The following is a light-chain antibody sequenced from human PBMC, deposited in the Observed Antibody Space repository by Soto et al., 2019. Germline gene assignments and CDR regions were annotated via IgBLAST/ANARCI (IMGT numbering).Light chain of an antibody. CDR1: QSVSSSY. CDR3: QQYNNWPQT. CDR2: GAS. Sequence: EIVLPQSPGTLSLSPGERATLSCRASQSVSSSYLAWYQQKPGQAPRLLIYGASTRATGIPARFSGSGSGTEFTLTISSLRSEDFAEYHCQQYNNWPQTFGRGTKVDIK. V-gene: IGKV3-15*01. J-gene: IGKJ1*01.